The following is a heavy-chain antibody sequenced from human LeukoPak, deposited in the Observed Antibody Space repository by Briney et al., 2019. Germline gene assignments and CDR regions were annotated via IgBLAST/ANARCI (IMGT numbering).Heavy chain of an antibody. CDR3: AKTRYYYDSSGYSGLDY. D-gene: IGHD3-22*01. V-gene: IGHV3-48*03. Sequence: GGSLRLSCAASGFTFSSYEMNWVRQAPGKGLEWVSYISSSGSTTYYADSVKGRFTISRDNSKNTLYLQMNSLRAEDTAVYYCAKTRYYYDSSGYSGLDYWGQGTLVTVSS. J-gene: IGHJ4*02. CDR1: GFTFSSYE. CDR2: ISSSGSTT.